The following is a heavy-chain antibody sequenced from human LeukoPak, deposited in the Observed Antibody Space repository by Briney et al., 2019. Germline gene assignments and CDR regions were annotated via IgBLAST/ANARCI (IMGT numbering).Heavy chain of an antibody. D-gene: IGHD3-9*01. Sequence: GRSLRLSCAASGFTFSSYAMHWVRQAPGKGLEWVAVISYDGSNKYYADSVKGRFTISRDNAKNTLYLQMNSLRAEHTAVYYCARDPTRGYDILTGLSPWGQGPLVTVSS. J-gene: IGHJ5*02. CDR1: GFTFSSYA. CDR2: ISYDGSNK. V-gene: IGHV3-30*04. CDR3: ARDPTRGYDILTGLSP.